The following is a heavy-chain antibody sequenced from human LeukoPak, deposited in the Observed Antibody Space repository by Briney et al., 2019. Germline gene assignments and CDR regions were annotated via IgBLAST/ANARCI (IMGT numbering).Heavy chain of an antibody. CDR2: IKSSDTST. CDR1: GVSFSDSY. CDR3: ARRGNMSSHAFDI. V-gene: IGHV3-11*01. Sequence: GGSLRLSCAASGVSFSDSYMSWIRQAPGQGLEWLSYIKSSDTSTFYADSVKSRFTVSRDNAKNSLYLQMNSLRAEDTAVYYCARRGNMSSHAFDIWGQGTVVTVSS. D-gene: IGHD2/OR15-2a*01. J-gene: IGHJ3*02.